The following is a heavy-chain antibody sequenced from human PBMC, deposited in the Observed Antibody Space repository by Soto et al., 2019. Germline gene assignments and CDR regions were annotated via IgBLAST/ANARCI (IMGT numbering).Heavy chain of an antibody. CDR2: VYNSGST. D-gene: IGHD6-13*01. CDR1: GGSISSNY. V-gene: IGHV4-59*01. J-gene: IGHJ4*02. CDR3: ARYRREAVAGYTLDN. Sequence: PSETLSLTCTVSGGSISSNYWAWIRQPPGKGLEWIGYVYNSGSTNYNPSLKSRVTISEDTSKSQFSLKVNSMTAADTAVYYCARYRREAVAGYTLDNWGQGILVTVSS.